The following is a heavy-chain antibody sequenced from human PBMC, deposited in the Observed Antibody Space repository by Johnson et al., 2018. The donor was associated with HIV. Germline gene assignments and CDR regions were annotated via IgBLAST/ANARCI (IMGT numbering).Heavy chain of an antibody. D-gene: IGHD5-18*01. CDR1: GFTFSSHG. CDR2: ISDSGST. V-gene: IGHV3-NL1*01. J-gene: IGHJ3*02. Sequence: QVQLVESGGGVVQPGGSLRLSCAASGFTFSSHGMHWVRQAPGKGLEWVSAISDSGSTYYADSVKGRFTISRDNAKNTLYLQMNSLRVEDTAVYYCAREPRLLTDAFDIWGQGTMVTVSS. CDR3: AREPRLLTDAFDI.